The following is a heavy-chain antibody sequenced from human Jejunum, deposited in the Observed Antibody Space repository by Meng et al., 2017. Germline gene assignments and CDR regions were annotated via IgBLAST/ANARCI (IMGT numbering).Heavy chain of an antibody. CDR1: GDSVSSNSAA. CDR2: TYYRSKWYN. D-gene: IGHD3-22*01. CDR3: ARGGYDSSGYYYRWFDP. V-gene: IGHV6-1*01. J-gene: IGHJ5*02. Sequence: HVQIKDSAPGLVNPSQTLPLTCCISGDSVSSNSAAWNWFRQSPSRGLEWLGRTYYRSKWYNDYAVSVKSRITVNPDTSKNHFSLQLNSVTPEDTAVYYCARGGYDSSGYYYRWFDPWGQGTLVTVSS.